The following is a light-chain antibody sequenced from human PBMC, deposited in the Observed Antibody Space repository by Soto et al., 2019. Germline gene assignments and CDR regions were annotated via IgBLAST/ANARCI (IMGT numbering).Light chain of an antibody. CDR2: GNN. Sequence: QSVLTQPPSVSGAPGQRVTISCTGSSSNIGADYDVHWYQQIPGTAPKFLIYGNNNRPSGVPDRFSGSKSGTSASLAITGLQAEDEADYYCQSYDSSLRGSVFGTGTKLTVL. V-gene: IGLV1-40*01. CDR3: QSYDSSLRGSV. CDR1: SSNIGADYD. J-gene: IGLJ1*01.